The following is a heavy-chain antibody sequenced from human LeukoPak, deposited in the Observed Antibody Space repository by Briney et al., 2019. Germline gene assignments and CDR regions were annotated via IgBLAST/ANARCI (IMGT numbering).Heavy chain of an antibody. Sequence: SETLSLTCTVSGGSISSYYWSWIRRPPGKGLEWIGYIYYTGSTNYNPSLKSRVTISVDTSNNQFSLKLSSVTAADTAVYYCASLTSSGWFLDYWGRGTLVTVSS. D-gene: IGHD6-19*01. V-gene: IGHV4-59*01. J-gene: IGHJ4*02. CDR1: GGSISSYY. CDR3: ASLTSSGWFLDY. CDR2: IYYTGST.